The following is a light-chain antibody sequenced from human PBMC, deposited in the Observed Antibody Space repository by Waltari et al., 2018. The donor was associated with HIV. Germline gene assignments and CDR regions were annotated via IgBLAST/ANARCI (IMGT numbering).Light chain of an antibody. CDR1: NSTIGNNY. J-gene: IGLJ2*01. CDR3: GSWDSSLSGVV. CDR2: DNN. Sequence: QSVLTQPPSVSAAPGQKVTISCSGSNSTIGNNYVSWYQQLQGTAPKLLIYDNNKRPSGIPDRFSGSKSGTSATLGITGLQTGDEADYYCGSWDSSLSGVVFGGGTKLTVL. V-gene: IGLV1-51*01.